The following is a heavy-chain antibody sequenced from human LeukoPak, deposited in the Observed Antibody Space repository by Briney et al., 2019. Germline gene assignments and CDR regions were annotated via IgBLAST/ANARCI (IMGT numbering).Heavy chain of an antibody. J-gene: IGHJ3*01. CDR3: AKDMEYYYDSSGYSL. CDR2: ISYDGSNK. CDR1: GFTFSSYG. V-gene: IGHV3-30*18. D-gene: IGHD3-22*01. Sequence: GGSLRLSCAASGFTFSSYGMHWVRQAPGKGLEWVAVISYDGSNKYYADSVKGRFTISRDNSKNALYLQMNSLRAEDTAVYYCAKDMEYYYDSSGYSLWGQGTMVTVSS.